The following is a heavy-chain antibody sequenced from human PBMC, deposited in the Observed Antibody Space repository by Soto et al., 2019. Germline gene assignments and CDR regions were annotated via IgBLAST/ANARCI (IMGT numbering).Heavy chain of an antibody. V-gene: IGHV1-8*01. CDR2: LNPNNGDT. D-gene: IGHD2-2*01. CDR3: VRYLTEFSTSSLCWFDT. J-gene: IGHJ5*02. Sequence: QVQLVQSGAEVKKPGASVKFSCKASGYTFTIYDVNLVRQAPGQGLEWMGWLNPNNGDTGYAQKFQGRVTMTLITSISTSYTYLTSLKSEVSSVYYGVRYLTEFSTSSLCWFDTWGQGTLVTVSS. CDR1: GYTFTIYD.